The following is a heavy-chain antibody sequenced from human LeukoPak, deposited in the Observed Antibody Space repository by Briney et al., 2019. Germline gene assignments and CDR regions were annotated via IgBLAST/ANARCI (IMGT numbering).Heavy chain of an antibody. CDR3: ANSLWLFDY. CDR1: GFTVSSNY. D-gene: IGHD2/OR15-2a*01. V-gene: IGHV3-23*01. CDR2: ISGSGGST. J-gene: IGHJ4*02. Sequence: GGSLRLSCAASGFTVSSNYMTWVRQAPGKGLEWVSAISGSGGSTYYADSVKGRFTISRDNSKNTLYLQMNSLRAEDTAVYYCANSLWLFDYWGQGTLVTVSS.